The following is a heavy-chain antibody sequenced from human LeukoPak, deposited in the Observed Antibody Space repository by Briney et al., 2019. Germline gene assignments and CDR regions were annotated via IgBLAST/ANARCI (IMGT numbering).Heavy chain of an antibody. D-gene: IGHD6-19*01. Sequence: PSETLSLTCAVYGGSFSGYYWSWIRQPPGKGLEWIGEINHSGSTNYNPSLTSRVTISVDTSKNQFSLKLSSVTAADTAVYYCARRWCSGCPFDYWGQGTLVTVSS. J-gene: IGHJ4*02. V-gene: IGHV4-34*01. CDR2: INHSGST. CDR3: ARRWCSGCPFDY. CDR1: GGSFSGYY.